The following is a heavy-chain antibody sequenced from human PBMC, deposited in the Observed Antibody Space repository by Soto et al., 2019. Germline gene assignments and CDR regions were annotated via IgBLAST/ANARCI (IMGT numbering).Heavy chain of an antibody. V-gene: IGHV4-34*01. CDR2: INHSGST. D-gene: IGHD3-3*01. Sequence: SETLSLTCAVYGGSFSGYYWSWIRQPPGKGLEWIGEINHSGSTNYNPSLKSRVTISVDTSKNQFSLKLSSVTAADTAVYYCARASYDFWSGYYYWGQGTLVTVPS. CDR3: ARASYDFWSGYYY. CDR1: GGSFSGYY. J-gene: IGHJ4*02.